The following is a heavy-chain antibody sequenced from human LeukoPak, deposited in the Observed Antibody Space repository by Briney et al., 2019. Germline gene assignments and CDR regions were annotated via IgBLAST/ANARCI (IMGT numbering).Heavy chain of an antibody. Sequence: PGGSLRLSCAASGFTFSDYYMSWIRQAPGKGLEWVAFIRYDGSNKYYADSVKGRFTISRDNSKNTLYLQMNSLRAEDTAVYYCGRLDNWFDPWGQGTLVTVSS. D-gene: IGHD6-19*01. V-gene: IGHV3-30*02. J-gene: IGHJ5*02. CDR1: GFTFSDYY. CDR2: IRYDGSNK. CDR3: GRLDNWFDP.